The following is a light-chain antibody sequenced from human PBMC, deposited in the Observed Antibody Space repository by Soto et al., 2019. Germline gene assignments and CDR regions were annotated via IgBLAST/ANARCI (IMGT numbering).Light chain of an antibody. Sequence: QSVLTQPPSASGTPGQRDTISCSGSSSTIGSNYVYWYQHLTGTARKLLIYRNNQRPSGVPDRFSGSKSGTSASLAISGLRPEDEADYYCATWDDSLSNYVFGTGNKVTAL. CDR3: ATWDDSLSNYV. J-gene: IGLJ1*01. CDR2: RNN. CDR1: SSTIGSNY. V-gene: IGLV1-47*01.